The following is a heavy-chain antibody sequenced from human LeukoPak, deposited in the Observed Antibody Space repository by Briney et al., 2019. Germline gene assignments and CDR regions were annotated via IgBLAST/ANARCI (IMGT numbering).Heavy chain of an antibody. J-gene: IGHJ4*02. CDR2: IYRDGST. CDR1: GASMSSGGYS. D-gene: IGHD1-1*01. CDR3: GRGSVAGTGLFDH. Sequence: SETLSLTCAVSGASMSSGGYSWSWTRQPPGKGLEWIGYIYRDGSTSYNPSLKSRLTISVDLSKNQFSLKLSSVTAADTAVYYCGRGSVAGTGLFDHWGQGILVTVSS. V-gene: IGHV4-30-2*01.